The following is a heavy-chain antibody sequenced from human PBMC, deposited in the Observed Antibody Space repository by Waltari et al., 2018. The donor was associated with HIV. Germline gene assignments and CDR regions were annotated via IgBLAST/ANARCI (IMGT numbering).Heavy chain of an antibody. V-gene: IGHV4-31*01. D-gene: IGHD3-10*01. CDR2: IYDSGRT. J-gene: IGHJ4*02. CDR3: ARDRDGSGALDY. CDR1: GGSTSNGRYY. Sequence: QVQLQESGPGLVKPSQTLSLTCTVSGGSTSNGRYYWSWIRQHPGKGLQWIGYIYDSGRTYYNPSLRSLVTLSVDTSKNQFSLKVKSVTAADTAMYYCARDRDGSGALDYWGQGNLVTVSA.